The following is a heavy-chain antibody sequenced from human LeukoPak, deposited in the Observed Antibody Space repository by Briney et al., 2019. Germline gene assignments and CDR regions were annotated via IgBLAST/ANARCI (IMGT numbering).Heavy chain of an antibody. D-gene: IGHD2-15*01. V-gene: IGHV1-69*04. CDR3: AREIVVVVAATPVVYYYGMDV. CDR2: IIPILGIA. J-gene: IGHJ6*02. CDR1: GGTFSSYA. Sequence: GASVKVSCKASGGTFSSYAISWVRQAPGQGLEWMGRIIPILGIANYAQKFQGRVTITADKSTSTAYMELSSLRSEDTAVYYCAREIVVVVAATPVVYYYGMDVWGQGTTVTVSS.